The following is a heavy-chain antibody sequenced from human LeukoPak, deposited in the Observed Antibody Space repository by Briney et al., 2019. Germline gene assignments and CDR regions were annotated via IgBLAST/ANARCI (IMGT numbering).Heavy chain of an antibody. CDR1: EITFSSYW. J-gene: IGHJ3*02. Sequence: GRSLRLSCTSSEITFSSYWMSWVRQPPGKGLEWVANIKQDGSEKYYVDSLKGRFTISRDNAKNSLYLQMNSLRADDTAVYCCAREVDEAFDIWGQGTMVTVSS. V-gene: IGHV3-7*01. CDR2: IKQDGSEK. CDR3: AREVDEAFDI.